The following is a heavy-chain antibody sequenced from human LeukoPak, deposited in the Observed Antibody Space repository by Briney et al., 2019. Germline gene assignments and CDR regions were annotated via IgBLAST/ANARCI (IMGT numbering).Heavy chain of an antibody. D-gene: IGHD2-15*01. J-gene: IGHJ6*02. CDR1: GFTFSSYG. V-gene: IGHV3-33*06. Sequence: GGSLRLSCAASGFTFSSYGMHWVRQAPGKGLEWVAVIWYDGSNKYYADSVKGRFTISRDNSKNTLYLQMNSLRAEDTAVYYCAKSLDIVVVVAASLGYYYGMDVWGQGTTVTVSS. CDR2: IWYDGSNK. CDR3: AKSLDIVVVVAASLGYYYGMDV.